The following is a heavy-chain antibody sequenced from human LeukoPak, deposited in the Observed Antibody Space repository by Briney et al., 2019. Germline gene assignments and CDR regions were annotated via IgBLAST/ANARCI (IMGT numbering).Heavy chain of an antibody. CDR2: INHSGST. CDR3: ARGKWLRSAFDY. J-gene: IGHJ4*02. Sequence: SEALSLTCAVCGGSFSGYYWSWIRQPPGKGLEWIGEINHSGSTNYNPSLKSRVTTSVDTSKNQFSLKLSSVTAADTAVYYCARGKWLRSAFDYWGQGTLVTVSS. V-gene: IGHV4-34*01. CDR1: GGSFSGYY. D-gene: IGHD5-12*01.